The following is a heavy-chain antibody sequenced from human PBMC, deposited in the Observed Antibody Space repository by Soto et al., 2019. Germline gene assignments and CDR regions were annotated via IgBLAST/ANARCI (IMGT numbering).Heavy chain of an antibody. CDR3: AILRWEVEKNYIDP. CDR1: GGSISSADHY. Sequence: PSETLSLTCSVSGGSISSADHYWSWIRQPPGKGLEWMGYIYHSGNTHYNPSLKSRITISIDTSTNRFSLNLTSVTAADTAVYFCAILRWEVEKNYIDPCGQGALVTVSS. CDR2: IYHSGNT. J-gene: IGHJ5*02. V-gene: IGHV4-30-4*01. D-gene: IGHD4-17*01.